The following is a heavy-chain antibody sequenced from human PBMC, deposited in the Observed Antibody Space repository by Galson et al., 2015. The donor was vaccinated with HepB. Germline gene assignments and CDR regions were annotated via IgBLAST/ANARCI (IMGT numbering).Heavy chain of an antibody. J-gene: IGHJ2*01. D-gene: IGHD3-10*01. V-gene: IGHV1-69*02. Sequence: SVKVSCKASGGTFSSYTISWVRQAPGQGLEWMGRIIPILGIANYAQKFQGRVTITADKSTSTAYMELSSLRSEDTAVYYCARGGGAMVRGVKGTNWYFDLWGRGTLVTVSS. CDR1: GGTFSSYT. CDR3: ARGGGAMVRGVKGTNWYFDL. CDR2: IIPILGIA.